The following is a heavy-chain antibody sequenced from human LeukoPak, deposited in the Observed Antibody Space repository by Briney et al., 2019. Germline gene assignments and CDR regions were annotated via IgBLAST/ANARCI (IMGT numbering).Heavy chain of an antibody. D-gene: IGHD1-7*01. Sequence: SVKVSCKASGGTFSSYAISWVRQAPGQGLEWMGGIIPIFGTANYAQKFQGRVTITADESTSTAYMELSSLRSEDTAVYYCATPGPERLVLNRYYYYGMDVWGPGTTVTVSS. CDR1: GGTFSSYA. V-gene: IGHV1-69*13. CDR3: ATPGPERLVLNRYYYYGMDV. J-gene: IGHJ6*02. CDR2: IIPIFGTA.